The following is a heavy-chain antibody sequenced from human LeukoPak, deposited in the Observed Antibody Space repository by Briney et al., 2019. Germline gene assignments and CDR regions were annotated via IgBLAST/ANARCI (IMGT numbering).Heavy chain of an antibody. J-gene: IGHJ3*01. D-gene: IGHD3-22*01. V-gene: IGHV3-23*01. CDR3: AKDERAYYYYDSSQN. Sequence: GGSLRLSCAVSGFTVSSNYMSWVRQAPGKGLEWVSAISGSGGSTYYADSVKGRFTISRDNSKNTLYLQMNSLRAEDTAVYYCAKDERAYYYYDSSQNWGQGTMVTVSS. CDR2: ISGSGGST. CDR1: GFTVSSNY.